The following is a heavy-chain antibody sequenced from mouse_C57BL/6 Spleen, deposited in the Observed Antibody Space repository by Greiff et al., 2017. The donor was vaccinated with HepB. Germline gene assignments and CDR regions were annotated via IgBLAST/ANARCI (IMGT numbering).Heavy chain of an antibody. CDR3: ARSTMVTTDYFDY. CDR1: GYSFTDYN. V-gene: IGHV1-39*01. CDR2: INPNYGTT. Sequence: VQLKESGPELVKPGASVKISCKASGYSFTDYNMNWVKQSNGKSLEWIGVINPNYGTTSYNQKFKGKATLTVDQYSSTAYMQLNSLTSEDSAVYYCARSTMVTTDYFDYWGQGTTLTVSS. D-gene: IGHD2-2*01. J-gene: IGHJ2*01.